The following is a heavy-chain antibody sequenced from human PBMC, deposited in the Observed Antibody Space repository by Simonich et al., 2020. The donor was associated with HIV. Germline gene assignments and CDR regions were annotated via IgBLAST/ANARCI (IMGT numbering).Heavy chain of an antibody. V-gene: IGHV4-34*01. J-gene: IGHJ6*02. CDR1: GGSFSGYY. D-gene: IGHD2-15*01. Sequence: QVQLQQWGAGLLKPSETLSLTCAVYGGSFSGYYWSWIRQPPAKGLEWIGEINHSGSTNYNPPHKSRVTISVDTSKNQFSLKLSSVTAADTAVYYCARGGYCSGGSCYPLFSRYGMDVWGQGTTVTVSS. CDR2: INHSGST. CDR3: ARGGYCSGGSCYPLFSRYGMDV.